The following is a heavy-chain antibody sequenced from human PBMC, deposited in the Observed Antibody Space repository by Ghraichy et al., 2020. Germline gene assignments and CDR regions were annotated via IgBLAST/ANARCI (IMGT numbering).Heavy chain of an antibody. D-gene: IGHD2-2*01. Sequence: GGSLRLSCAASGFTFSSYWMHWVRQAPGKGLVWVSRINSDGSFTSYADSVKGRFTISRDNAKNTLYLKLNSLRAEDTAVYYCARDRPGYCSSTTCSYYFDYGGQGTLVTVSS. CDR3: ARDRPGYCSSTTCSYYFDY. CDR1: GFTFSSYW. CDR2: INSDGSFT. J-gene: IGHJ4*02. V-gene: IGHV3-74*01.